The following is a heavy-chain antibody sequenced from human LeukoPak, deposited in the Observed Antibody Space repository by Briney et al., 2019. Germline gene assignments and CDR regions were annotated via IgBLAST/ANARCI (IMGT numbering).Heavy chain of an antibody. CDR3: ARDQRPYYDIQHGVYGMDV. V-gene: IGHV3-33*01. CDR1: GFTFSSYG. J-gene: IGHJ6*02. D-gene: IGHD3-9*01. Sequence: GRSLRLSCAASGFTFSSYGMHWVRQAPGKGLEWVAVIWYDGSNKYYADSVKGRFTISRDNSKNTLYLQMNSLRAEDTAVYYCARDQRPYYDIQHGVYGMDVWGQGATVTVSS. CDR2: IWYDGSNK.